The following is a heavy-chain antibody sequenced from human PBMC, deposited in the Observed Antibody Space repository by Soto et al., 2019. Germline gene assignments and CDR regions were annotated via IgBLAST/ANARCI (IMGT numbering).Heavy chain of an antibody. Sequence: EVQLLESGGGLVQPGGSLRLSCAASGFTFSSYAMSWVRQAPGNGLEWVSAISGSGGSTYYADSVKGRFTISRDNSKNTLYLQMNSLRAEDTAVYYCAKGPRTGSGWYILGYYYGMDVWGQGTTVTVSS. V-gene: IGHV3-23*01. CDR2: ISGSGGST. D-gene: IGHD6-19*01. CDR1: GFTFSSYA. J-gene: IGHJ6*02. CDR3: AKGPRTGSGWYILGYYYGMDV.